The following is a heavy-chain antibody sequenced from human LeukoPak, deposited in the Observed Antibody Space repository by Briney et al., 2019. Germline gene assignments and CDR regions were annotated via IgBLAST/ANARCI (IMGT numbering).Heavy chain of an antibody. J-gene: IGHJ6*04. V-gene: IGHV4-34*01. D-gene: IGHD2-2*01. Sequence: PSETLSLTCAVYGGSFSGYYWSWIRQPPGKGLEWIGEINYSGSTNYNPSLKSRVTISVDTSKNQFSLKLSSVTAADTAVYYCARLPSSVVVPAAIRYYYGMDVWGKGTTVTVSS. CDR2: INYSGST. CDR1: GGSFSGYY. CDR3: ARLPSSVVVPAAIRYYYGMDV.